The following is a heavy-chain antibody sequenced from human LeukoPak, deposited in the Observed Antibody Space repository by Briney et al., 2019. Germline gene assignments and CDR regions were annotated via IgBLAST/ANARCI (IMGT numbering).Heavy chain of an antibody. CDR3: ARDGAGRRFLDY. CDR1: GFTVSSNY. Sequence: GGSLRLSCAASGFTVSSNYMSWVRQAPGKGLEWVSVIYSGGSTYYADSVKGRFTISRDNSKNTLYLQMNSLRAEDTAVYYCARDGAGRRFLDYWGQGTLVTVSS. CDR2: IYSGGST. V-gene: IGHV3-53*01. J-gene: IGHJ4*02. D-gene: IGHD3-10*01.